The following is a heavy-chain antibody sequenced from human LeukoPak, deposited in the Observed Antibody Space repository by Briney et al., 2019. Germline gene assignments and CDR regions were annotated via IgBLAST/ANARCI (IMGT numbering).Heavy chain of an antibody. CDR3: ARLRDYDRYFDR. Sequence: GEALRISCKGSGYSFTSYWIGWVRQMPGKGLEWVGIIYPGDSDTTYSPSFQGQVTISADKSISTAYLQWSSLKASDTAMYYCARLRDYDRYFDRWGRGTLVTVSS. D-gene: IGHD3-22*01. J-gene: IGHJ2*01. CDR1: GYSFTSYW. V-gene: IGHV5-51*01. CDR2: IYPGDSDT.